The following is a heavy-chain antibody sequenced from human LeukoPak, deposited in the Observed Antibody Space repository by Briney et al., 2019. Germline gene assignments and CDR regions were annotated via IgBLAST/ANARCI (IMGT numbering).Heavy chain of an antibody. CDR2: ISSSSSYI. CDR3: ARGRLEEGSLDY. D-gene: IGHD1-1*01. Sequence: GGSLRLSCAASGFTFSSYSMNWVRQAPGKGLEWVSSISSSSSYINYADSVKGRFTISRDNAKNSLYLQMNSLRAEDTAVYYCARGRLEEGSLDYWGQGTLVTVSS. J-gene: IGHJ4*02. V-gene: IGHV3-21*01. CDR1: GFTFSSYS.